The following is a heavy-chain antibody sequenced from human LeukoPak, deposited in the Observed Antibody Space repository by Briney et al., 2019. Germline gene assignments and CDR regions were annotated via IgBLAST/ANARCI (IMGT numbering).Heavy chain of an antibody. CDR2: IISSSSYI. D-gene: IGHD3-22*01. Sequence: GGSLRLSCAASGFTFSSYSMNWVRQAPGKGLEWVSSIISSSSYIYYADSVKGRFTISRDNAKNSLYLQMNSLRAGDTAVYYCAREGWDSGYPFDYWGQGTLVTVSS. CDR1: GFTFSSYS. V-gene: IGHV3-21*01. CDR3: AREGWDSGYPFDY. J-gene: IGHJ4*02.